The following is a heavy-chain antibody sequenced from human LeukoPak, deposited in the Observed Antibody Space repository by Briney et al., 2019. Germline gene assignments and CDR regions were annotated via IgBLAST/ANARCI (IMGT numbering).Heavy chain of an antibody. J-gene: IGHJ4*02. V-gene: IGHV3-30*18. CDR2: ISYDGSNK. Sequence: GGSLRLSCAASGFTFSSYGMQWVRQAPGKGLEWVAVISYDGSNKYYADSVKGRFTISRDNSKNTLYLQMNSLRAEDTAVYYCAKDIGTAQYYFDYWGQGTLVTVSS. CDR1: GFTFSSYG. D-gene: IGHD6-13*01. CDR3: AKDIGTAQYYFDY.